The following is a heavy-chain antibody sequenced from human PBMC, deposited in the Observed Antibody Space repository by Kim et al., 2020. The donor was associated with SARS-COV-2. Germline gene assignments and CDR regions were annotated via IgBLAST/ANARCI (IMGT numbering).Heavy chain of an antibody. V-gene: IGHV3-30-3*01. CDR2: ISYDGSNK. Sequence: GGSLRLSCAASGFTFSSYAMHWVRQAPGKGLEWVAVISYDGSNKYYADSVKGRFTISRDNSKNTLYLQMNSLRAEDTAVYYCARSGYSGYDYFDYWGQGTLVTVSS. CDR1: GFTFSSYA. D-gene: IGHD5-12*01. J-gene: IGHJ4*02. CDR3: ARSGYSGYDYFDY.